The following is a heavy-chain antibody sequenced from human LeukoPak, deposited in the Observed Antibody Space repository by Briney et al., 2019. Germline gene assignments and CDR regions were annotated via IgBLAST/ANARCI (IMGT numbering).Heavy chain of an antibody. J-gene: IGHJ5*02. V-gene: IGHV4-61*02. CDR3: ARAVAGSRRWFDP. CDR2: IYTSGST. CDR1: GGSISSGSYY. Sequence: SETQSLTCTVSGGSISSGSYYWSWIRQPAGKGLEWIGRIYTSGSTNYNPSLKSRVTISVDTSKYQFSLKLSSVTAADTAVYYCARAVAGSRRWFDPWGQGTLVTVSS. D-gene: IGHD6-19*01.